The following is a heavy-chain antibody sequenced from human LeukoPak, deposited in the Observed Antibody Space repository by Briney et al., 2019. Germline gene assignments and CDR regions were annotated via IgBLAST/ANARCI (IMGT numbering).Heavy chain of an antibody. D-gene: IGHD3-10*02. V-gene: IGHV3-48*03. Sequence: VGSLRLSCAASGFTFSSYEMNWVRQAPGKGLEWVSYISSSGSTIYYADSVKGRFTISRDNAKNSLYLQMNSLRAEDTAVYYCAELDITMIGGVWGQGTLVTVSS. CDR3: AELDITMIGGV. CDR1: GFTFSSYE. CDR2: ISSSGSTI. J-gene: IGHJ4*02.